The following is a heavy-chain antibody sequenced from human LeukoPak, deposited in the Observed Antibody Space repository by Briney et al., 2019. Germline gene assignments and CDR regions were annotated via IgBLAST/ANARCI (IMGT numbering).Heavy chain of an antibody. D-gene: IGHD2-8*02. V-gene: IGHV1-46*01. Sequence: ASVKVSCKASGYTFTNYYMHWVRQAPGQGLEWMGLINPTGTGTNYAQKFRGRVTLTRDTSTTTVYMELSSLRSEDTAVYYCAREESGGYFDYWGQGTLVTVSS. CDR2: INPTGTGT. CDR1: GYTFTNYY. J-gene: IGHJ4*02. CDR3: AREESGGYFDY.